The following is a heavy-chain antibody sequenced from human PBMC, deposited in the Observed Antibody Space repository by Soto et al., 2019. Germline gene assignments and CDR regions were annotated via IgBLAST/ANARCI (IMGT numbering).Heavy chain of an antibody. V-gene: IGHV1-69*13. CDR3: ARGAPYSSSIDY. CDR2: IIPIFGTA. J-gene: IGHJ4*02. Sequence: ASVKVSCKASGGTFSSYAISWVRQAPGQGLEWMGGIIPIFGTANYAQKFQGRVTITADESTSTAYMELSSLRSEDTAVYYCARGAPYSSSIDYWGQGTLVTVSS. D-gene: IGHD6-13*01. CDR1: GGTFSSYA.